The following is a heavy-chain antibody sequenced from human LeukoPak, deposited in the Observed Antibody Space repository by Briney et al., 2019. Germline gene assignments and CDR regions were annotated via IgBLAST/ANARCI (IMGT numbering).Heavy chain of an antibody. V-gene: IGHV4-30-2*01. Sequence: SETLSLTCSVSGDSISSGGFFWSWIRQPPGKGLEWIGYIFHSGSTSYNPSLQSRVTMSVDRSKNWFSLKVNSVTAADTAVYYCARARRSSWFDPWGQGTLVTVSS. D-gene: IGHD6-13*01. CDR1: GDSISSGGFF. CDR2: IFHSGST. J-gene: IGHJ5*02. CDR3: ARARRSSWFDP.